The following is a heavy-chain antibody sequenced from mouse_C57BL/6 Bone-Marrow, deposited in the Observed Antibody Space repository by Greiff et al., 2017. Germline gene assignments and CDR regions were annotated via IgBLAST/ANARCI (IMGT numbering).Heavy chain of an antibody. V-gene: IGHV1-64*01. J-gene: IGHJ2*01. Sequence: QVQLQQPGAELVKPGASVKLSCKASGYTFTSYWMHWVKQRPGQGLEWIGMIPPNSGSTNYNEKFKSKAILTVDKSSCTAYMQLSSLTSEDSAVYYCAVNYYFDYWGQGTTLTVSS. CDR2: IPPNSGST. CDR3: AVNYYFDY. CDR1: GYTFTSYW. D-gene: IGHD1-3*01.